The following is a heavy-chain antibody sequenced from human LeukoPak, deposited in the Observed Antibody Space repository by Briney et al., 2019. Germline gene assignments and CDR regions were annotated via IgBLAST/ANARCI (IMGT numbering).Heavy chain of an antibody. CDR2: INWNGGST. CDR3: ARVGGRTMEGPQYYDFWSGYHDY. CDR1: GFTFSSYE. D-gene: IGHD3-3*01. V-gene: IGHV3-20*04. Sequence: PGGSLRLSCAASGFTFSSYEMSWVRQAPGKGLEWVSGINWNGGSTGYADSVKGRFTISRDNAKNSLYLQMNSLRAEDTALYYCARVGGRTMEGPQYYDFWSGYHDYWGQGTLVTVSS. J-gene: IGHJ4*02.